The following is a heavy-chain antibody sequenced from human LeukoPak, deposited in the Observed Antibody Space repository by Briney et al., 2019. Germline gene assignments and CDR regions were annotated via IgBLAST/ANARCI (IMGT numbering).Heavy chain of an antibody. J-gene: IGHJ3*01. CDR1: GFTFSSYA. CDR3: AKAGITGAFDA. CDR2: IQYDGTNK. D-gene: IGHD1-14*01. V-gene: IGHV3-30*04. Sequence: GGSLRLSCAASGFTFSSYAMHWVRQAPGKGLEWMAFIQYDGTNKYYADSVKGRFTISRDNSKNTLYLQMNSLRVEDTAVFYCAKAGITGAFDAWGQGTMIIVSS.